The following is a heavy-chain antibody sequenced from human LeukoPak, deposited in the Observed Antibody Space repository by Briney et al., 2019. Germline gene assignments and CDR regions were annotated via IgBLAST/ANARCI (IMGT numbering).Heavy chain of an antibody. J-gene: IGHJ4*02. CDR2: ISGSGAYT. Sequence: GGSLRLSCAASGFTFSSYAMSWVRQAPGKGLEWVSAISGSGAYTNYADSVKGRFTISRDNSKNTIYLQMNSLRAEDTAIYYCAKRSSTSSGYFDFWGRGTLVTVSS. CDR3: AKRSSTSSGYFDF. CDR1: GFTFSSYA. D-gene: IGHD3-22*01. V-gene: IGHV3-23*01.